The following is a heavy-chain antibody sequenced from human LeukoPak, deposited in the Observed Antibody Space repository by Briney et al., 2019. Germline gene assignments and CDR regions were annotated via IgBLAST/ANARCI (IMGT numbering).Heavy chain of an antibody. V-gene: IGHV3-11*01. CDR2: ISSSGSTI. J-gene: IGHJ3*02. CDR1: GFTFSDHY. D-gene: IGHD5-12*01. CDR3: AKEYGGYGRGAFDI. Sequence: GGSLRLSCAASGFTFSDHYMSWTRQAPGKGLEWVSYISSSGSTIYYADSVKGRFTISRDNAKNSLYLQMNSLRAEDTAVYYCAKEYGGYGRGAFDIWGQGTMVTVSS.